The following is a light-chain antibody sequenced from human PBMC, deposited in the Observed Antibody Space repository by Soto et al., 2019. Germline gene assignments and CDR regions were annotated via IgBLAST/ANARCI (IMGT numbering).Light chain of an antibody. CDR2: AAS. CDR3: QKYNSAPQT. V-gene: IGKV1-27*01. CDR1: QGISNY. J-gene: IGKJ1*01. Sequence: DIQMTQSPSSLSASVGDRVTNTCRASQGISNYLAWYQQKPGKVPKLLIYAASTLQSGVPSRFSGSGSGTDFTLTISSVQPEDVATYYCQKYNSAPQTFGQGTKVEIK.